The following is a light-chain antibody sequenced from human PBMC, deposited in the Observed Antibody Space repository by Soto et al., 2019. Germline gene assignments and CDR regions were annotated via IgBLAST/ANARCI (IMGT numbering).Light chain of an antibody. CDR1: SSEVGHYNY. J-gene: IGLJ1*01. CDR3: SSYAGGKRV. Sequence: QSALTQPPSASGSPRQSVTISCTRTSSEVGHYNYVSWYQHHPGKAPKLMIYEVTKRPSGVPDRFSGSKSGNTASLTVSGLQAEDEADYYCSSYAGGKRVFGTGTKLTVL. CDR2: EVT. V-gene: IGLV2-8*01.